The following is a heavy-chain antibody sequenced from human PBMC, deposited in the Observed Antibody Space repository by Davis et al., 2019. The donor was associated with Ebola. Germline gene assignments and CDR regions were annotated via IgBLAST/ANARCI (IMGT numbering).Heavy chain of an antibody. J-gene: IGHJ4*02. CDR1: GFTFSSHG. D-gene: IGHD3-3*01. V-gene: IGHV3-30*02. CDR3: AKGDFWSGYYTENFDY. CDR2: IRYDGSNK. Sequence: PGGSLRPSCAAPGFTFSSHGMHWVRQAPGKGLEWVAFIRYDGSNKYYADSVKGRFTISRDNSKNTLYLQMNSLRAEDTAVYYCAKGDFWSGYYTENFDYWGQGTLVTVSS.